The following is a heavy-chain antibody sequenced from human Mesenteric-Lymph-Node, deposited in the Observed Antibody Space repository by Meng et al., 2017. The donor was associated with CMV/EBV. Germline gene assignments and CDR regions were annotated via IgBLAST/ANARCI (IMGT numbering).Heavy chain of an antibody. D-gene: IGHD1/OR15-1a*01. CDR2: IYYSGST. Sequence: SETLSLTCTVSGGSLSSGSYYWSWIRQPPGKGLEWIGYIYYSGSTNYNPSLESRVTISVDTSKNQFSLKLSSVTAADTAVYYCARELEQGDYFDYWGQGTLVTVSS. J-gene: IGHJ4*02. CDR3: ARELEQGDYFDY. V-gene: IGHV4-61*01. CDR1: GGSLSSGSYY.